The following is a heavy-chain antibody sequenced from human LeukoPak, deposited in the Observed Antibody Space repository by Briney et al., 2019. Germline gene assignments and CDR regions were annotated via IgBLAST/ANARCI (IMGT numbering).Heavy chain of an antibody. CDR1: GFTFDDYA. Sequence: PGGSLRLSCAASGFTFDDYAMHWVRQAPGKGLEWVSGISWNSGSIGYADSVKGRFTISRDNAKNSLYLQMNSLRAEDTALYYCAKSDHYDSSGYYGEDDYWGQGTLVTVSS. D-gene: IGHD3-22*01. V-gene: IGHV3-9*01. CDR3: AKSDHYDSSGYYGEDDY. CDR2: ISWNSGSI. J-gene: IGHJ4*02.